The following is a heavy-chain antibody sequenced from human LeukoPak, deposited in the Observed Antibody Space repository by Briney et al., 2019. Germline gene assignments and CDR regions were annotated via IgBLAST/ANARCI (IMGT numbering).Heavy chain of an antibody. D-gene: IGHD1-26*01. Sequence: GGSLRLSCAASGFTFSNAWMSWVRQAPGKELEWVGRIKSKADGGTTDYAAPVKSRFTISRDDSKNTLYLQMNSLKTDDTAVYYCTTTSGSYGYFDYWGQGTLVTVSS. CDR2: IKSKADGGTT. CDR1: GFTFSNAW. J-gene: IGHJ4*02. V-gene: IGHV3-15*01. CDR3: TTTSGSYGYFDY.